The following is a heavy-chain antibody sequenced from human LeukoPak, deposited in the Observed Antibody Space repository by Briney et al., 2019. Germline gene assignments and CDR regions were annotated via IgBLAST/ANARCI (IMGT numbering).Heavy chain of an antibody. Sequence: PGGSLRLSCAAFGFTFSSYGMHWVRQAPGKGLEWVAVIWYDGSNKYYADSVKGRFTISRDNSKNTLYLQMNSLRAEDTAVYYCARDGCGGDCSNDYWGQGTLVTVSS. CDR1: GFTFSSYG. J-gene: IGHJ4*02. V-gene: IGHV3-33*01. D-gene: IGHD2-21*01. CDR2: IWYDGSNK. CDR3: ARDGCGGDCSNDY.